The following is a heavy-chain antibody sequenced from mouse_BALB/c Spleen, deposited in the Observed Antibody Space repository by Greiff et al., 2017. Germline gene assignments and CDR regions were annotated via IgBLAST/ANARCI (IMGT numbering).Heavy chain of an antibody. CDR3: ARAAPYDAMDY. CDR1: GFTFSSYA. Sequence: EVNVVESGGGLVKPGGSLKLSCAASGFTFSSYAMSWVRQTPEKRLEWVASISSGGSTYYPDSVKGRFTISRDNARNILYLQMSSLRSEDTAMYYCARAAPYDAMDYWGQGTSVTVSS. D-gene: IGHD1-2*01. J-gene: IGHJ4*01. V-gene: IGHV5-6-5*01. CDR2: ISSGGST.